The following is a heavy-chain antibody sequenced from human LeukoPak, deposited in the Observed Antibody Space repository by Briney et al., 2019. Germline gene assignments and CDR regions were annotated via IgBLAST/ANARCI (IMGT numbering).Heavy chain of an antibody. CDR1: GFTFSSYS. D-gene: IGHD1-26*01. Sequence: GRSLRLSCTASGFTFSSYSMNWVHQAPGKGLEWVSHITASGTAMFYADSVKGRFTISRDNAKNSLYLQMNSLRDEDTAVYYCASSGSYRFDYWGQGTLVTVSS. CDR2: ITASGTAM. V-gene: IGHV3-48*02. CDR3: ASSGSYRFDY. J-gene: IGHJ4*02.